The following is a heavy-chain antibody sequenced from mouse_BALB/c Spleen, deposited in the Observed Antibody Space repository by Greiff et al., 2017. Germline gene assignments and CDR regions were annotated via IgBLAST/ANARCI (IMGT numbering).Heavy chain of an antibody. CDR2: ISSGGSYT. J-gene: IGHJ2*01. CDR1: GFTFSSYT. D-gene: IGHD1-1*01. Sequence: EVQRVESGGGLVKPGGSLKLSCAASGFTFSSYTMSWVRQTPEKRLEWVATISSGGSYTYYPDSVKGRFTISRDNAKNTLYLQMSSLKSEDTAMYYCTREGGSSLYYFDYWGQGTTLTVSS. V-gene: IGHV5-6-4*01. CDR3: TREGGSSLYYFDY.